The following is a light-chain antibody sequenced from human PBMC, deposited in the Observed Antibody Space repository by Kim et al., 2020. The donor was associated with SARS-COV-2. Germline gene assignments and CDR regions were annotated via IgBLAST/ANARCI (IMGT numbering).Light chain of an antibody. J-gene: IGKJ4*01. Sequence: PGDRATLSCRASQNIDTYLAWYQQRPGQAARLLVYDASNRATGVPDRFSGSGSGTDFTLTISSLEPEDFSIYYCQQRNSWPPAVTFGGGTKVDIK. CDR2: DAS. CDR3: QQRNSWPPAVT. V-gene: IGKV3-11*01. CDR1: QNIDTY.